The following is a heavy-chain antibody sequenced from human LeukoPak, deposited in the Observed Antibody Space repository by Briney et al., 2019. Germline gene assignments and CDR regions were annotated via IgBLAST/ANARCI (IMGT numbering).Heavy chain of an antibody. J-gene: IGHJ4*02. D-gene: IGHD5-24*01. CDR1: GFTFSNYW. V-gene: IGHV3-7*03. Sequence: GGSLRLSCAASGFTFSNYWMNWVRQAPGKGLECLANIKQDGSETYYADSVKGRFTISRDNAKNSLYLQMNSLRAEDTAVYYCARDSGDGYINFIDYWGQGTLVTVSS. CDR3: ARDSGDGYINFIDY. CDR2: IKQDGSET.